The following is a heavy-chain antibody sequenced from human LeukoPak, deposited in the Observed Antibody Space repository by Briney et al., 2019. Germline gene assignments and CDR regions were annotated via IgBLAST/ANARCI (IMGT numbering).Heavy chain of an antibody. Sequence: GGSLRLSCAASGLDFNNYAMSWVRQGPGKRLEWVSAMSGTGYHTYYADSDKTYYADSVKGRFTISRDNSKSTLYLHMNNLRLEDTAIYYCAKGAAIDHWGQGTLVTVSS. V-gene: IGHV3-23*01. J-gene: IGHJ4*02. CDR3: AKGAAIDH. CDR2: MSGTGYHTYYADSDKT. CDR1: GLDFNNYA.